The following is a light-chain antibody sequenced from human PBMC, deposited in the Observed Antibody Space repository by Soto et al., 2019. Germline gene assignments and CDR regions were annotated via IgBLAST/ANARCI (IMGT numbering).Light chain of an antibody. CDR2: DAS. V-gene: IGKV1-5*01. CDR1: QSISNW. Sequence: DIQMTQSPSTLSGSVGDRVTITCRASQSISNWLAWYQQKPGKAPKLLIYDASSLESGVPSRFSGSGSGTEFTLTINSLQPDDFATYYCQQYNSFSLTFGGGTKVDIK. CDR3: QQYNSFSLT. J-gene: IGKJ4*01.